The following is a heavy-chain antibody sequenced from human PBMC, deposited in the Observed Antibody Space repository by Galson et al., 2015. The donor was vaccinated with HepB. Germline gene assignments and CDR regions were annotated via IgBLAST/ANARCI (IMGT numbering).Heavy chain of an antibody. D-gene: IGHD6-13*01. CDR3: ATPRIAAAVRGFDY. J-gene: IGHJ4*02. Sequence: SVKVSCKVSGYTLTELSMHWVRQAPGKGLEWMGGFDPEDGETIYAQKFQGRVTMTEDTSTDTAYMELSSLRSEDTAAYYCATPRIAAAVRGFDYWGQGTLVTVSS. V-gene: IGHV1-24*01. CDR2: FDPEDGET. CDR1: GYTLTELS.